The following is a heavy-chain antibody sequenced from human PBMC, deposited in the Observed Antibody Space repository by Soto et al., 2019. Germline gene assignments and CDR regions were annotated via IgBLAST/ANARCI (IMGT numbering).Heavy chain of an antibody. CDR2: IIPIFGTA. V-gene: IGHV1-69*13. Sequence: SVKVSCKASGGTFSSYAISWVRQAPGQGLEWMGGIIPIFGTANYAQKFQGRVTITADESTSTAYMELSSLRSEDKAVYSCARSIGISGYYPLYYGMDVWGQGTTVTVSS. D-gene: IGHD3-22*01. CDR1: GGTFSSYA. J-gene: IGHJ6*02. CDR3: ARSIGISGYYPLYYGMDV.